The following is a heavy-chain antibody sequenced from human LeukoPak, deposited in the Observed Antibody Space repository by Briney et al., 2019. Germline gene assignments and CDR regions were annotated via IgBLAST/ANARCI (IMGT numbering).Heavy chain of an antibody. CDR1: GGSISSSSYY. CDR2: FYYSGST. CDR3: ARGATYYDFWSGYYPHFDY. Sequence: SETLSLTCTVSGGSISSSSYYWGWIRQPPGKGLEWIGSFYYSGSTYYNPSLKSRVTISVDTSKNQFSLKLSSVTAADTAVYYCARGATYYDFWSGYYPHFDYWGQGTLVTVSS. J-gene: IGHJ4*02. D-gene: IGHD3-3*01. V-gene: IGHV4-39*07.